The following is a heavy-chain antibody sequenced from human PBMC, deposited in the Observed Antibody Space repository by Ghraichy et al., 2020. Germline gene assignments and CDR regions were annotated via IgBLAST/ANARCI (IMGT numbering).Heavy chain of an antibody. J-gene: IGHJ4*02. Sequence: ASVKVSCKASGYTFTSYYMHWVRQAPGQGLEWMGIINPSGGSTSYAQKFQGRVTMTRDTSTSTVYMELSSLRSEDTAVYYCARDGRYYDFWSGLGDYWGQGTLVTVSS. D-gene: IGHD3-3*01. CDR2: INPSGGST. CDR1: GYTFTSYY. CDR3: ARDGRYYDFWSGLGDY. V-gene: IGHV1-46*01.